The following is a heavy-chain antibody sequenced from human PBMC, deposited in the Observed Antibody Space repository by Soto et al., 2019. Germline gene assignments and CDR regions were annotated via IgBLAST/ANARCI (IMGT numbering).Heavy chain of an antibody. CDR3: ASVKITMIVVVITQYFDY. V-gene: IGHV3-33*01. CDR2: IWYDGSNK. Sequence: PGGSLRLSCAASGFTFSSYGMHWVRQAPGKGLEWVAVIWYDGSNKYYADSVKGRFTISRDNSKNTLYLQMNSLRAEDTAVYYCASVKITMIVVVITQYFDYWGQGTLVTVSS. CDR1: GFTFSSYG. D-gene: IGHD3-22*01. J-gene: IGHJ4*02.